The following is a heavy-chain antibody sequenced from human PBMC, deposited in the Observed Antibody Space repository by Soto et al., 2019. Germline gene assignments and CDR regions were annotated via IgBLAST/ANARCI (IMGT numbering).Heavy chain of an antibody. V-gene: IGHV4-59*01. Sequence: SATLSLTCIVSGCSITTYYWSWGRQAPGQGLEWIGYIYYSGSTNYNPSLKSRVTISVDTSKNQFSLKLSSVTAADTAVYYCARVGGRGGGTAIPSQHFTFRSWGKGTLVTVAS. J-gene: IGHJ4*03. CDR1: GCSITTYY. CDR3: ARVGGRGGGTAIPSQHFTFRS. D-gene: IGHD2-21*02. CDR2: IYYSGST.